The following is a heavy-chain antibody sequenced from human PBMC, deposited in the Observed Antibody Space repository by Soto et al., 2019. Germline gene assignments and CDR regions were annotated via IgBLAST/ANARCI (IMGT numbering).Heavy chain of an antibody. D-gene: IGHD6-13*01. V-gene: IGHV6-1*01. CDR3: ARGRIAAAGRAYYYYYGMDV. CDR1: GDSVSSNSAA. CDR2: TYYRSKWYN. Sequence: SQTLSLTCAISGDSVSSNSAAWNWIRQSPSRGLEWLGRTYYRSKWYNDYAVSVKSRITINPDTSKNQFSLQLNSVTPEDTAVYYCARGRIAAAGRAYYYYYGMDVWSQGTTVTVSS. J-gene: IGHJ6*02.